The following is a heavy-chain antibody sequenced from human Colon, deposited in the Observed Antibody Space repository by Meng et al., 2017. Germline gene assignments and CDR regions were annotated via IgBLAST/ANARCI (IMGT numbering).Heavy chain of an antibody. CDR1: GFTFSSHR. CDR2: IDSDGTSI. CDR3: ARSLRYDYGWV. D-gene: IGHD3-10*01. V-gene: IGHV3-74*01. Sequence: VRLVESGVGLVQPGESLRLSCAASGFTFSSHRMHWVRQVPGKGLEWVSRIDSDGTSISYTDSVKGRFSISRDNAKNTLSLEMNSLRAEDTAVYYCARSLRYDYGWVWGQGTLVTVSS. J-gene: IGHJ4*02.